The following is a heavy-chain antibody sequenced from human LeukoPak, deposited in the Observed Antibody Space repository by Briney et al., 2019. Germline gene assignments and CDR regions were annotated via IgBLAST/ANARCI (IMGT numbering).Heavy chain of an antibody. CDR2: INHSGST. CDR3: GGYGDYIFDP. J-gene: IGHJ5*02. V-gene: IGHV4-34*01. Sequence: SETLSLTCAVYGGSFSGYYWSWIRQPPGKGLEWIGEINHSGSTNYNPSLKSRVTISVDTSKNQFSLKLSSVTAADTAVYYCGGYGDYIFDPWGQGTLVTVSS. D-gene: IGHD4-17*01. CDR1: GGSFSGYY.